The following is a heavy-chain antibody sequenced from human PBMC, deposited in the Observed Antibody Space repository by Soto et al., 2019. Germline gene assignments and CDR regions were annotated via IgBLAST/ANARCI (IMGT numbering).Heavy chain of an antibody. CDR2: IIPIFGTA. V-gene: IGHV1-69*13. J-gene: IGHJ3*02. Sequence: SVKVSCKASGGTFSSYAISWVRQAPGQGLEWMGGIIPIFGTANYAQKFQGRVTITADEFTSTAYMELSSLRSEDTAVYYCARDQHRRITMVRGVRIGAFDIWGQGTMVTVSS. D-gene: IGHD3-10*01. CDR1: GGTFSSYA. CDR3: ARDQHRRITMVRGVRIGAFDI.